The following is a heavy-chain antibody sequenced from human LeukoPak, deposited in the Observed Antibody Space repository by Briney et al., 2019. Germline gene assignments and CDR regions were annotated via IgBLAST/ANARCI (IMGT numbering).Heavy chain of an antibody. D-gene: IGHD3-16*02. CDR3: ARVYDYVWGSYRYTPYYFDY. CDR1: GGSFSGYY. CDR2: INHSGST. V-gene: IGHV4-34*01. J-gene: IGHJ4*02. Sequence: SETLSLTCAVYGGSFSGYYWSWIRQPPGKGLEWIGEINHSGSTNYNPSLKSRVTISVDTSENQFSLKLSSVTAADTAVYYCARVYDYVWGSYRYTPYYFDYWGQGTLVTVSS.